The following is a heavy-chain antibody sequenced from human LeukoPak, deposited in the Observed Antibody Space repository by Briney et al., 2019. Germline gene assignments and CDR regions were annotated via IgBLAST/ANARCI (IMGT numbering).Heavy chain of an antibody. CDR3: ARVYYYDSSDWFFDL. Sequence: LRLSCAASGFTFSSYAMSWIRRPPGKGLEWIGYIYYSGSTYYNPSLKSRVTISVDTSKNQFSLKLSSVTAADTAVYYCARVYYYDSSDWFFDLWGRGTLVTVSS. J-gene: IGHJ2*01. CDR1: GFTFSSYA. V-gene: IGHV4-30-4*08. D-gene: IGHD3-22*01. CDR2: IYYSGST.